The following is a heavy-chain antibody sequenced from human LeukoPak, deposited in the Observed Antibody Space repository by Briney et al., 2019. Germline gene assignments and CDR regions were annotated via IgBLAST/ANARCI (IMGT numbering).Heavy chain of an antibody. D-gene: IGHD5-18*01. CDR2: ILYNGSNK. CDR3: VKSVDTAMPWFFDY. CDR1: GFTFSSSG. V-gene: IGHV3-30*02. Sequence: GGSLRLSCAASGFTFSSSGMHWVRQAPGKGLEWVAVILYNGSNKYYADSVKGRFTISRDNSKNTLYLQMSSLRAEDTAVYYCVKSVDTAMPWFFDYWGQGTLVTVSS. J-gene: IGHJ4*02.